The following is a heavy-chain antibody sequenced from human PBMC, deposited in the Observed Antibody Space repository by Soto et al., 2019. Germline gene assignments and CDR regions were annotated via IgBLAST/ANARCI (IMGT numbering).Heavy chain of an antibody. D-gene: IGHD3-3*01. Sequence: ASVKVSCKASGYTFTSYAMHWVRQAPGQRLEWMGWINAGNGNTKYSQKFQGRVTITRDTSASTAYMELSSLRSEDTAVYYCARKNLYDFWSGCSHDAFDIWGQGTMVTVSS. CDR3: ARKNLYDFWSGCSHDAFDI. V-gene: IGHV1-3*01. J-gene: IGHJ3*02. CDR2: INAGNGNT. CDR1: GYTFTSYA.